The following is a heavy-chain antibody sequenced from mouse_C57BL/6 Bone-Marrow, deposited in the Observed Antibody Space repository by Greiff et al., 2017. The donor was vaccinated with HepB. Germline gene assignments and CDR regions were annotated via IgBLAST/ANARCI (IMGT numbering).Heavy chain of an antibody. D-gene: IGHD1-1*01. CDR2: IYPGSGST. CDR1: GYTFTSYW. V-gene: IGHV1-55*01. Sequence: QVQLQQPGAELVKPGASVKMSCKASGYTFTSYWITWVKQRPGQGLEWIGDIYPGSGSTNYIEKFKSKATLTVDTSSSTAYMQLSSLTSEDSAVYYCAREGTTVVDAMDYWGQGTSVTVSS. CDR3: AREGTTVVDAMDY. J-gene: IGHJ4*01.